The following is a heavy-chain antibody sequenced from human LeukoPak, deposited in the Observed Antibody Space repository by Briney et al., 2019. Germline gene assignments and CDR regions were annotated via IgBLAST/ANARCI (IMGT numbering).Heavy chain of an antibody. Sequence: GRSLRLSCAASGFTFSSYGMHWVRQAPGKGLEWVAVVWYDGSRKYYADSVKGRFTISRDNFKNTLYLQMNSLRVDDTAVYYCARGSGSYYNWLDPWGQGTLVTVSS. CDR2: VWYDGSRK. D-gene: IGHD3-10*01. J-gene: IGHJ5*02. CDR3: ARGSGSYYNWLDP. V-gene: IGHV3-33*01. CDR1: GFTFSSYG.